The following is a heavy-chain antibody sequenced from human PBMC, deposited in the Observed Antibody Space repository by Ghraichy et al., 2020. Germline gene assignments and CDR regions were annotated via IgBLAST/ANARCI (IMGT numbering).Heavy chain of an antibody. Sequence: TLSLTCTVSSGSISSGGSYWSWIRQRPGTGLEYIGYIYYTGSTYYSPSLESRVSMSVDTSKNQFSLKLRSVTAADTAVYYCASIKTTGAAVVDYWGQGTLVTVSS. CDR1: SGSISSGGSY. J-gene: IGHJ4*02. V-gene: IGHV4-31*03. D-gene: IGHD4-17*01. CDR3: ASIKTTGAAVVDY. CDR2: IYYTGST.